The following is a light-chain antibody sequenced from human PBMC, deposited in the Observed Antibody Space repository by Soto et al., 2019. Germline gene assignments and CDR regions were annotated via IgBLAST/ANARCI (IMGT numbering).Light chain of an antibody. Sequence: IVLTQCQGTLSLSPWERATSFCRASQSVSSSYLAWYQLKPVQAPRLLIYGASNRATGIPDRFSAIGSGTDFTLTISSLEPEDFAVYYFQQYGDTPLTFGQGTKVDIK. CDR1: QSVSSSY. CDR2: GAS. CDR3: QQYGDTPLT. J-gene: IGKJ1*01. V-gene: IGKV3-20*01.